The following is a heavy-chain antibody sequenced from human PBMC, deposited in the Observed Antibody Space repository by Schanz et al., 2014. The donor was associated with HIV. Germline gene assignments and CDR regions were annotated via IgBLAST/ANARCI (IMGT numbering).Heavy chain of an antibody. CDR1: GYTFIGYY. Sequence: QVQLVQSGAEVKKPGASVKVSCKASGYTFIGYYMHWVRQAPGQGLEWMGWINPNSGATDSAQKFQGRVTMTRDTSISTAFMELSSLRSDDTAVYYCARGDILTGLYPYYFDSWGQGTLVTVSS. CDR3: ARGDILTGLYPYYFDS. CDR2: INPNSGAT. V-gene: IGHV1-2*02. D-gene: IGHD3-9*01. J-gene: IGHJ4*02.